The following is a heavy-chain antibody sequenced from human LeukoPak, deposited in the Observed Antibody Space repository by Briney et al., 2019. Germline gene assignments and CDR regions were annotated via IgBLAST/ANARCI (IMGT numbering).Heavy chain of an antibody. CDR2: IWYDGSKT. Sequence: GGSLRLSCAASGFTFSIYGMHWVRQAPGKGLEWVAIIWYDGSKTYYADSVKGRFTISRDNSKNTLYLQMNSLRAEDTAVYYCARDSLGTVFDYWGQGTLVTVSS. D-gene: IGHD6-13*01. CDR1: GFTFSIYG. J-gene: IGHJ4*02. CDR3: ARDSLGTVFDY. V-gene: IGHV3-33*01.